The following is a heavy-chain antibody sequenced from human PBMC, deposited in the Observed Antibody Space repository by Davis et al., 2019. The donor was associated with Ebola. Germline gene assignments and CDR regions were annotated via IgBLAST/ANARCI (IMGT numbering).Heavy chain of an antibody. CDR2: ISSSSSYI. CDR1: GITFNNAW. J-gene: IGHJ6*03. V-gene: IGHV3-21*01. Sequence: GESLKISCAASGITFNNAWMSWVRQAPGKGLEWVSSISSSSSYIYYADSVKGRFTFSRDNAKHSLYLQMNSLRVEDTAVYYCARVGNYYYYMDVWGKGTTVTVSS. CDR3: ARVGNYYYYMDV. D-gene: IGHD7-27*01.